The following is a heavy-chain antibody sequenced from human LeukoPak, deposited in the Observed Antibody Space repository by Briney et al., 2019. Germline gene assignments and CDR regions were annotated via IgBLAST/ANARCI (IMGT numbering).Heavy chain of an antibody. CDR2: ISSSGSTI. D-gene: IGHD3-9*01. CDR1: GFTFSSYE. V-gene: IGHV3-48*03. J-gene: IGHJ4*02. Sequence: PGGSLRFSCAASGFTFSSYEMNWVRQAPGKGLEWVSYISSSGSTIYYADSVKGRFTISRDNAKNSLYLQMNSLRAEDTAVYYCASDILTGYYPDCWGQGTLVTVSS. CDR3: ASDILTGYYPDC.